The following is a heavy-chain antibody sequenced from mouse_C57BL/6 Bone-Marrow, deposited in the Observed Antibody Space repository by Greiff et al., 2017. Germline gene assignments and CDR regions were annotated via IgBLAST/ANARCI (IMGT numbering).Heavy chain of an antibody. CDR3: TREGYYYGSSCYFDY. CDR1: GYTFTDYE. CDR2: IDPETGGP. Sequence: QVQLQQSGAELVRPGASVTLSCKASGYTFTDYEMHWVKQTPVHGLEWIGAIDPETGGPAYNQKFKGKAILTADKSSSTAYMELRSLTSEDSAVYYCTREGYYYGSSCYFDYWGQGTTLTVSS. V-gene: IGHV1-15*01. D-gene: IGHD1-1*01. J-gene: IGHJ2*01.